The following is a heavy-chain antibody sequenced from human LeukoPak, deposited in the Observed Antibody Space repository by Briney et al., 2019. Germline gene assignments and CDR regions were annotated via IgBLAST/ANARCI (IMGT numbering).Heavy chain of an antibody. D-gene: IGHD5-24*01. Sequence: ASVKVSCKASGYTFTSYAMHWVRQAPGQRLEWMGWINAGNGNTKYSQKFQGRVTITRDTSASTAYMELSSLRSEDTAVYYCAGAFGDGYAPDYWGQGTLVTVSS. CDR3: AGAFGDGYAPDY. V-gene: IGHV1-3*01. CDR1: GYTFTSYA. J-gene: IGHJ4*02. CDR2: INAGNGNT.